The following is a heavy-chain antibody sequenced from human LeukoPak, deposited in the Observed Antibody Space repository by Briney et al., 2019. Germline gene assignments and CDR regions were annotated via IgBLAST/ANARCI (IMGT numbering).Heavy chain of an antibody. V-gene: IGHV1-46*01. CDR3: ARLLGGYSNYYYYGMDD. D-gene: IGHD4-11*01. CDR2: INPSGGST. J-gene: IGHJ6*02. Sequence: ASVKVSCKASGYTFTSYYMHWVRQAPGQGLEWMGIINPSGGSTSYAQKFQGRVTMTRDTSTSTVYMELSSLRSEDTAVYYCARLLGGYSNYYYYGMDDWGQGTTVTVSS. CDR1: GYTFTSYY.